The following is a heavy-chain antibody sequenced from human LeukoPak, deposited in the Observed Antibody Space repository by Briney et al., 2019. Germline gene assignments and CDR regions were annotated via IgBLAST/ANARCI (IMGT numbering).Heavy chain of an antibody. Sequence: GGSLRLSCAASGFTFSDSYMSWIRQAPGKGLEWVSYISTSGSTIYYADSVRGRFTISRDNAKNSLYLQMNSLRAEDTAAYYCARDYDFWSGGSKYYGMDVWGQGTTVTVSS. CDR3: ARDYDFWSGGSKYYGMDV. CDR1: GFTFSDSY. CDR2: ISTSGSTI. J-gene: IGHJ6*02. V-gene: IGHV3-11*01. D-gene: IGHD3-3*01.